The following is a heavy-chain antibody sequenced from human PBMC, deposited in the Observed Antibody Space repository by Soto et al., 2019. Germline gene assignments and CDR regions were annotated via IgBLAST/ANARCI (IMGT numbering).Heavy chain of an antibody. CDR1: GYTFTSYG. V-gene: IGHV1-18*01. CDR2: ISGFNDDT. J-gene: IGHJ5*02. Sequence: ASVKVSCKASGYTFTSYGMSWVRQAPGQGLEWMGWISGFNDDTNHAQKFQGRVTVTKDTSTSTAYMELRSLKSDDTAVYYCARSGSYYPARNWFGPWGQGTLVTVSS. D-gene: IGHD3-10*01. CDR3: ARSGSYYPARNWFGP.